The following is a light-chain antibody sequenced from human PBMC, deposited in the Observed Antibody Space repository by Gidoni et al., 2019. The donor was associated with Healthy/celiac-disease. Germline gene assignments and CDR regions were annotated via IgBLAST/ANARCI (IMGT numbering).Light chain of an antibody. J-gene: IGLJ2*01. Sequence: QSALTQPASVSGSPGQSITISCTGTSSDVGGYNYVSWYQQHPGKAPKLRIYDVSNRPPGVSNRYSGSKSGNTASLTISGLQAEDEADYYCSSYTSRSTLVFGGGTKLTVL. CDR2: DVS. CDR1: SSDVGGYNY. CDR3: SSYTSRSTLV. V-gene: IGLV2-14*01.